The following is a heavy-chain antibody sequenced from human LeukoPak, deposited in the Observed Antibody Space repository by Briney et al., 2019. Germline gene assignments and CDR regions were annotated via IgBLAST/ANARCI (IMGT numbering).Heavy chain of an antibody. CDR3: ARDLDWVFDL. CDR2: ISGYNGNT. CDR1: GYSFINYG. J-gene: IGHJ2*01. V-gene: IGHV1-18*01. D-gene: IGHD3-9*01. Sequence: ASVKVSCKASGYSFINYGIGWVRQAPGQGLEWMGWISGYNGNTDYAQKLQGRVTMTTDTSTSTAYMELRSLRSDDTAVYYCARDLDWVFDLWGRGTLVTVSS.